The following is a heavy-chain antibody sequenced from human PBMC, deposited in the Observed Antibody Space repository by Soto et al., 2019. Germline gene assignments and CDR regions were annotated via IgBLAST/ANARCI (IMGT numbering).Heavy chain of an antibody. D-gene: IGHD3-3*01. CDR1: GFIFKDFA. J-gene: IGHJ5*02. CDR2: ITTSDDIT. CDR3: TKGDSSGYFDPPSGYTTPDH. V-gene: IGHV3-23*01. Sequence: AGSLRLSCAASGFIFKDFAMSWVRQAAGKGLEWVSTITTSDDITYSADSVRGRFTIPRDNSAKTLFLQMSSLRGDDTATYYFTKGDSSGYFDPPSGYTTPDHWGQETRVTVS.